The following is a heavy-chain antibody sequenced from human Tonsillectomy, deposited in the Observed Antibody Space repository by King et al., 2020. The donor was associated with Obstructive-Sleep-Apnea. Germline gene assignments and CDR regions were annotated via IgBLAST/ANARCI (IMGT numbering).Heavy chain of an antibody. J-gene: IGHJ3*01. Sequence: QLVQSGAEAKKPGESLKISCTGSGFSFSRHWIAWVRQVTGKGLEWMGIIYPGDSDTRYSPTFQGQVAFSVDRSTNTAFLQWNNMRLWDTAIFYCARQQRNAAGTDYQDAGLDLWGQGTMVTVSS. CDR1: GFSFSRHW. V-gene: IGHV5-51*01. CDR2: IYPGDSDT. CDR3: ARQQRNAAGTDYQDAGLDL. D-gene: IGHD3-10*01.